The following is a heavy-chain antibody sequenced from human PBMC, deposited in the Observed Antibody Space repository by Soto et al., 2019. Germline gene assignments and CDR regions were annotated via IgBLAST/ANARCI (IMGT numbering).Heavy chain of an antibody. CDR2: ISYDGSNK. Sequence: GGSLRLSCAASGFTFSSYAMHWVRQAPGKGLEWVAVISYDGSNKYYADSVKGRFTISRDNSKNTLYLQMNSLRAEDTAVYYCARDQDEYQLLLDYWGQGTLVTVSS. V-gene: IGHV3-30-3*01. J-gene: IGHJ4*02. CDR3: ARDQDEYQLLLDY. D-gene: IGHD2-2*01. CDR1: GFTFSSYA.